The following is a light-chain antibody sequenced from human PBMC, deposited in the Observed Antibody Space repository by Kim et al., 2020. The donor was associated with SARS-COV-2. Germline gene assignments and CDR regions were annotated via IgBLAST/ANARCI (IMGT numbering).Light chain of an antibody. CDR2: VDSDGSH. V-gene: IGLV4-69*01. CDR3: QTWGTGVWV. J-gene: IGLJ3*02. CDR1: SGHSDYA. Sequence: ASVKVTCALSSGHSDYAIAWHQQQPEKGPLYLMKVDSDGSHRKGDGIPDRFSGSSSGAERYLTISSLQSDDEAVYYCQTWGTGVWVFGGGTQLTVL.